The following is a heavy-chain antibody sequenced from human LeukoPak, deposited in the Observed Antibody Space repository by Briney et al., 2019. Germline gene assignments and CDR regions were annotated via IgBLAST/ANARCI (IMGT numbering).Heavy chain of an antibody. CDR3: ASSTAMVLYYFDY. D-gene: IGHD5-18*01. Sequence: ASVKVSCKASGGTSSSYAISWVRQAPGQGLEWMGGIIPIFGTANYAQKFQGRVTITADESTSTAYMELSSLRSEDTAVYYCASSTAMVLYYFDYWGQGTLVTVSS. V-gene: IGHV1-69*13. J-gene: IGHJ4*02. CDR1: GGTSSSYA. CDR2: IIPIFGTA.